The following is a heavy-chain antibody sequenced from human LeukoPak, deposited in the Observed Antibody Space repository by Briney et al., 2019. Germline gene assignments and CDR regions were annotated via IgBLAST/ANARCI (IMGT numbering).Heavy chain of an antibody. CDR2: FDPEDGET. J-gene: IGHJ4*02. CDR1: GYTLTELS. V-gene: IGHV1-24*01. CDR3: ATGYGHKYYFDY. D-gene: IGHD5-24*01. Sequence: GASVKVSCKVSGYTLTELSMHWVRQAPGKGLEWMGGFDPEDGETIYAQKLQGRVTMTEDTSTDTAYMELSSLRSEDTAVHYCATGYGHKYYFDYWGQGTLVTVSS.